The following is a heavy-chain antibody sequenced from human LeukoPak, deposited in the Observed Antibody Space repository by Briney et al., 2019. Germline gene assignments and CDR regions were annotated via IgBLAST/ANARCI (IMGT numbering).Heavy chain of an antibody. Sequence: SGTLSLTCTVSGGSISSYYWTWIRQSAGKGLEWIGRINTSGSTNYNPSLRSRVTMSVNTSKNQFSLNLTSVTAADTAVYSCAREGGGPRWLDPWGQGTLVTVSS. CDR3: AREGGGPRWLDP. J-gene: IGHJ5*02. CDR2: INTSGST. D-gene: IGHD6-25*01. CDR1: GGSISSYY. V-gene: IGHV4-4*07.